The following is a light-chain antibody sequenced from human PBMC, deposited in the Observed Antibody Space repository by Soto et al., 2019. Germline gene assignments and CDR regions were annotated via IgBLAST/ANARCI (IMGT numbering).Light chain of an antibody. Sequence: QSVLTQPPSVSGAQGQRVTISCTGSSSNIGAGYDVHWYQQLPGTAPKLLIYGNSNRPSGVPDRFSGSKSGTSASLAITGLHAEDEADYYCQSYDSSLSGPVVFGGGTNLTVL. CDR1: SSNIGAGYD. CDR3: QSYDSSLSGPVV. CDR2: GNS. V-gene: IGLV1-40*01. J-gene: IGLJ2*01.